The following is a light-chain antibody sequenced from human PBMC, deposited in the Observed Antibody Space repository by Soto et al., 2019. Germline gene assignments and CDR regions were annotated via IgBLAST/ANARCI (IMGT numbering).Light chain of an antibody. CDR2: DAS. Sequence: IGFTHSPATVSLSPGERATLSCRASQSVSSYLAWYQQKPGQAPRLLIYDASNRATGIPARFSGSGSGTDFTLTISSLEPEDFAVYYCQQRSNWPLITFGQGTRLEIK. V-gene: IGKV3-11*01. CDR1: QSVSSY. CDR3: QQRSNWPLIT. J-gene: IGKJ5*01.